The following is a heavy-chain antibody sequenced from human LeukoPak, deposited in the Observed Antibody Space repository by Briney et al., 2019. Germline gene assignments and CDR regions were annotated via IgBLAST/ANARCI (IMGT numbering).Heavy chain of an antibody. CDR3: ARDRGGSYFDY. Sequence: GGSLRLSCAASGFTFSSYALHWVRQAPGKGLEWMAVISYDGSNKYYADSVKGRFTISRDNSKNTLYLQMNSLRAEDTAVYYCARDRGGSYFDYWGQGTLVTVSS. CDR2: ISYDGSNK. V-gene: IGHV3-30-3*01. D-gene: IGHD1-26*01. J-gene: IGHJ4*02. CDR1: GFTFSSYA.